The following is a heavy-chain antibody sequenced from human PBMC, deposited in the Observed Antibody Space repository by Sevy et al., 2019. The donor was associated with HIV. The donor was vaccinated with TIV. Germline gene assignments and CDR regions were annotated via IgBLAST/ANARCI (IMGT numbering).Heavy chain of an antibody. D-gene: IGHD1-1*01. CDR3: TTSPRPNLADY. Sequence: GGSLRLSCAASGFSVSSNFMSWVRQAPGRGLEWVSIMYGGGETYYAESLKGRYTISKDSSRNTVFLQMNSLRAEDTAIYFCTTSPRPNLADYWGQGTLVTVSS. CDR2: MYGGGET. V-gene: IGHV3-53*01. CDR1: GFSVSSNF. J-gene: IGHJ4*02.